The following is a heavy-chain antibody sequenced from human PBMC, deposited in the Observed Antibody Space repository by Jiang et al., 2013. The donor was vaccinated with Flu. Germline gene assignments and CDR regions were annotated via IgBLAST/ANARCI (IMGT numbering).Heavy chain of an antibody. Sequence: QTLSLTCAISGDSVSSNSAAWNWIRQSPSRGLEWLGRTYYRSKWYNDYAVSVKSRITINPDTSKNQFSLQLNSVTPEDTAVYYCARDLAESGLKVAYGMDVWGQGTTVTVSS. V-gene: IGHV6-1*01. CDR1: GDSVSSNSAA. CDR2: TYYRSKWYN. J-gene: IGHJ6*02. CDR3: ARDLAESGLKVAYGMDV. D-gene: IGHD3-10*01.